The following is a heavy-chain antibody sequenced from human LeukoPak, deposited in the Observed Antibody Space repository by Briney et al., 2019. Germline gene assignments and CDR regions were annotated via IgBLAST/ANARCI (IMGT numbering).Heavy chain of an antibody. V-gene: IGHV5-51*01. D-gene: IGHD6-19*01. CDR2: IYPGDSDT. J-gene: IGHJ4*02. Sequence: KCGESLKISCKGSGYSFTSYWIGWVRQMPGKGLEWMGIIYPGDSDTRYSPSFQGQVTISADKSISTAYLQWSSLKASDTAMYYCARRDDSYSSGWYYFDYWGQGTLVTVSS. CDR3: ARRDDSYSSGWYYFDY. CDR1: GYSFTSYW.